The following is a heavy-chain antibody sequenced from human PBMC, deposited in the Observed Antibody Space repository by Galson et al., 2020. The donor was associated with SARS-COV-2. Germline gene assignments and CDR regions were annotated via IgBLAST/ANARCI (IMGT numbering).Heavy chain of an antibody. D-gene: IGHD2-8*02. V-gene: IGHV1-69*01. CDR3: ARVEYWGRWFDP. Sequence: KISCKASGGTFSSYAISWVRQAPGQGLEWMGGIIPIFGTANYAQKFQGRVTITADESTSTAYMELSSLRSEDTAVYYCARVEYWGRWFDPWGKGTLVTVSS. J-gene: IGHJ5*02. CDR2: IIPIFGTA. CDR1: GGTFSSYA.